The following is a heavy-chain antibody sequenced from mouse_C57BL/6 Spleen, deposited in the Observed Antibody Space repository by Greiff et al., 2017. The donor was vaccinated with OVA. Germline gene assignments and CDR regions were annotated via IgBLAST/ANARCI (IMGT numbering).Heavy chain of an antibody. Sequence: SGAELVRPGASVKMSCKASGYTFTSYNMHWVKQTPRQGLEWIGAIYPGNGDTSYNQKFKGKATLTVDKSSSTAYMQLSSLTSEDSAVYFCARRAYYDYDDAMDYWGQGTSVTVSS. J-gene: IGHJ4*01. CDR1: GYTFTSYN. CDR2: IYPGNGDT. D-gene: IGHD2-4*01. CDR3: ARRAYYDYDDAMDY. V-gene: IGHV1-12*01.